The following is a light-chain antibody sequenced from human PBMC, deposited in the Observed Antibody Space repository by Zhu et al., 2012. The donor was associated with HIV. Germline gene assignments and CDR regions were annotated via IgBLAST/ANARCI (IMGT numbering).Light chain of an antibody. Sequence: ETVMTQSPATLSVSPGERATLSCRASQSVRTDLAWYQQKPGQAPRLLIYGASARATGIPARFSGSGSGTEFTLTISSLQSEDFAVYYCQQYSDWPLTFGGGTKVGIK. CDR2: GAS. J-gene: IGKJ4*01. CDR3: QQYSDWPLT. CDR1: QSVRTD. V-gene: IGKV3-15*01.